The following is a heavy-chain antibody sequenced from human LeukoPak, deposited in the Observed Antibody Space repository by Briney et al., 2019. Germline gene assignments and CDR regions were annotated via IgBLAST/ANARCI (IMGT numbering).Heavy chain of an antibody. J-gene: IGHJ3*02. D-gene: IGHD3-9*01. CDR1: GGTFSSYA. V-gene: IGHV1-69*05. Sequence: PRASVKVCCKASGGTFSSYAISWVRQAPGQGLECMGGIIPIFGTANYAQKFQGRVTITTDESTSTAYMELSSLRSEDTVLFFWQKKGYDILTGLGAFDIWGQGTMVTVSS. CDR3: QKKGYDILTGLGAFDI. CDR2: IIPIFGTA.